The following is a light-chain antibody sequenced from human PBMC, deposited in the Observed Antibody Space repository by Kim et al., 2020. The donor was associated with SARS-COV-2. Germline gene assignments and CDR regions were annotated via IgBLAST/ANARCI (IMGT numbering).Light chain of an antibody. CDR1: QSVGTY. CDR3: QQRT. J-gene: IGKJ4*01. CDR2: DAS. Sequence: PAPLSWAPGERATLSCRASQSVGTYLTWYQHKPGQAPRLLIYDASNRATGIPARFSGSGSGTDFTLTISSLEPEDFAVYYCQQRTFGGGTKVDIK. V-gene: IGKV3-11*01.